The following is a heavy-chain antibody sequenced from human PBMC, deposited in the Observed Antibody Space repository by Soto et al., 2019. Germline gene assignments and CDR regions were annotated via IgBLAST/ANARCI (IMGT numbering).Heavy chain of an antibody. Sequence: QLQLQESGSGLVKPSQTLSLTCAVSGGSISSGGYSWSWIRQPPGKGLEWIGYIYHSGSTYYNPSLKSRVTISVDRSKNQFSLKLSSVTAADTAVYYCARSTVTSLTVGYCMDVWGQGTTVTVSS. D-gene: IGHD4-17*01. V-gene: IGHV4-30-2*01. J-gene: IGHJ6*02. CDR2: IYHSGST. CDR1: GGSISSGGYS. CDR3: ARSTVTSLTVGYCMDV.